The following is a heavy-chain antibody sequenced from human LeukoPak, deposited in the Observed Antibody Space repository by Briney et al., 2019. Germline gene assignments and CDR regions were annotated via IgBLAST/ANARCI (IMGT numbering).Heavy chain of an antibody. V-gene: IGHV3-7*01. D-gene: IGHD2-15*01. CDR1: GFTFSSYW. CDR3: ARESQYCSGGSCYSGAFDI. Sequence: GGSLRLSCAASGFTFSSYWMSRVRQAPGKGLEWVANIKQDGSEKYYVDSVKGRFTISRDNAKNSLYLQMNSLRAEDTAVYYCARESQYCSGGSCYSGAFDIWGQGTMVTVSS. J-gene: IGHJ3*02. CDR2: IKQDGSEK.